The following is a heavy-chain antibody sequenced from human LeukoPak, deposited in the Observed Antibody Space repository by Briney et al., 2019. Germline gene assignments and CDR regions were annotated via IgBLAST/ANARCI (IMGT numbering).Heavy chain of an antibody. V-gene: IGHV3-33*01. CDR2: IWYDGIDK. D-gene: IGHD3-10*01. CDR1: GFTFTSYG. Sequence: PGRSLRFSCAASGFTFTSYGMHWVRQAPGKGLEWVVVIWYDGIDKYYADSVKGRFTISRDNSKNTLYLQMYSLRAEDTAVYYCARGPSYYYGSGSYYNKGSWFDPWGQGTLVTVSS. J-gene: IGHJ5*02. CDR3: ARGPSYYYGSGSYYNKGSWFDP.